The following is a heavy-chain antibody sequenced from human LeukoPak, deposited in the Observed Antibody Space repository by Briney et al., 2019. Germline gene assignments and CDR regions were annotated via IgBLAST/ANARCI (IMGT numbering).Heavy chain of an antibody. D-gene: IGHD2-15*01. CDR3: ARGHLAGVVVAATLDY. CDR2: ISSSSSYI. Sequence: GGSLRLSCAASGFTFSSYRMNWVRQAPGKGLEWVSSISSSSSYIYYADSVKGRFTISRDNAKNSLYLQMNSLRAEDTAVYYCARGHLAGVVVAATLDYWGQGTLVTVSS. V-gene: IGHV3-21*01. J-gene: IGHJ4*02. CDR1: GFTFSSYR.